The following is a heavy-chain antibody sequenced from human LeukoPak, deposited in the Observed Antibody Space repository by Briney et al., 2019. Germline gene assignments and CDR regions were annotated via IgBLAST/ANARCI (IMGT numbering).Heavy chain of an antibody. CDR1: GYTLTELS. V-gene: IGHV1-24*01. D-gene: IGHD3-22*01. Sequence: GASVKVSCKVSGYTLTELSMHWVRQAPGKGLEWMGGFDPEDGETIYAQKFQGRVTMTRNTSISTAYMELSSLRSEDTAVYYCARVSISSGYYLLRYNWFDPWGQGTLVTVSS. J-gene: IGHJ5*02. CDR2: FDPEDGET. CDR3: ARVSISSGYYLLRYNWFDP.